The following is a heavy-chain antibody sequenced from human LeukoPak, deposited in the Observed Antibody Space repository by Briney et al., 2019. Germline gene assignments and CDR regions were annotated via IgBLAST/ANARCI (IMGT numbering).Heavy chain of an antibody. V-gene: IGHV1-18*01. Sequence: GASVKVSCKASNYTFTSYGMSWVRQAPGQGLEWMAWINAYNGDTNYAQKLQGRVTLTTDTSTSTAYMELRSLRYDDTAVYYCARVSDFWSGYPYYYYYYMDVWGKGTTVTVSS. CDR1: NYTFTSYG. CDR3: ARVSDFWSGYPYYYYYYMDV. CDR2: INAYNGDT. D-gene: IGHD3-3*01. J-gene: IGHJ6*03.